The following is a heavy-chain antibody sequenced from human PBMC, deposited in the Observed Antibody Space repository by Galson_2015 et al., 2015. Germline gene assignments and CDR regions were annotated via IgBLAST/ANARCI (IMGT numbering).Heavy chain of an antibody. CDR2: ISSSSSYT. CDR1: GFTFSDYY. J-gene: IGHJ6*03. D-gene: IGHD3-3*01. CDR3: APRDLRLRFLEWAPRYYYYMDV. V-gene: IGHV3-11*03. Sequence: SLRLSCAASGFTFSDYYMSWIRQAPGKGLEWVSYISSSSSYTNYADSVKGRFTISRDNAKNSLYLQMNSLRAEDTAVYYCAPRDLRLRFLEWAPRYYYYMDVWGKGTTVTVSS.